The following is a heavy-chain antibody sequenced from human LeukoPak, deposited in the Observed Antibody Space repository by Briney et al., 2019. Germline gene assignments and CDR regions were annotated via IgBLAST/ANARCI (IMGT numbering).Heavy chain of an antibody. V-gene: IGHV1-8*01. Sequence: ASVTVSCKASGYTFTSYDINGVRQATGQGLEWMGWMNPNSGNTVYAQKLQGRVTMNRNTSIRTAYMELSSLRSEDTAVYYCARGARTCSGGSCSLYYFDYWGQGTLVTVSS. CDR2: MNPNSGNT. CDR3: ARGARTCSGGSCSLYYFDY. D-gene: IGHD2-15*01. CDR1: GYTFTSYD. J-gene: IGHJ4*02.